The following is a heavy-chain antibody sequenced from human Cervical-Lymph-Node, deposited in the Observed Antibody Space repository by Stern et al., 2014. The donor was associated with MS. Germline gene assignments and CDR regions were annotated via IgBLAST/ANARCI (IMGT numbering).Heavy chain of an antibody. CDR3: ARAAPSNDAFDI. CDR1: GYSFTGYY. J-gene: IGHJ3*02. V-gene: IGHV1-2*02. Sequence: DQLVESGAEVKKPGASVTVPCKASGYSFTGYYLHWVRHAPGQGLEWMGWINPNSGGTNYAQKFQGRVTMTRDTSISTAYMDLNSLRSDDTAVYFCARAAPSNDAFDIWGQGTMVTVAS. CDR2: INPNSGGT.